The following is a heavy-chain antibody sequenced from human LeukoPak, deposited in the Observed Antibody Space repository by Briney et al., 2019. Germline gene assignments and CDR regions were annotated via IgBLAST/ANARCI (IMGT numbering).Heavy chain of an antibody. V-gene: IGHV4-34*01. D-gene: IGHD4-23*01. J-gene: IGHJ6*04. CDR1: GGSFSGYY. Sequence: SETLSLTCAVYGGSFSGYYWSWIRQPPGKGLEWIGEINHSGSTNYNPSLKSRVTISVDTSKNQFSLKLSSVTAADTAVYYCARGGGRGRRGMDVWGKGTTVTVSS. CDR3: ARGGGRGRRGMDV. CDR2: INHSGST.